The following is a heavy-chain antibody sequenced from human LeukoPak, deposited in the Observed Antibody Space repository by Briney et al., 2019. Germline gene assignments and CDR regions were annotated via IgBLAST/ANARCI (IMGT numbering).Heavy chain of an antibody. CDR2: NIPIFGTA. CDR3: ARLSDPSKSPGPLDI. CDR1: GDTFNSVA. Sequence: SVKVSCKASGDTFNSVALSWVRLAPGQGLEWMGDNIPIFGTANYAQRFLGRVTITSDESTSTAYMEINSLTSEDTAVYYCARLSDPSKSPGPLDIWGKGTTVTVSS. J-gene: IGHJ6*04. D-gene: IGHD4-11*01. V-gene: IGHV1-69*13.